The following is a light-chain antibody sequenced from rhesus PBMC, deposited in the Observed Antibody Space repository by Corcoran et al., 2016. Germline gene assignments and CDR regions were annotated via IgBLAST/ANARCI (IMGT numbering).Light chain of an antibody. Sequence: EIVLTQSPGTLSLSPGDRATLSCRASQSVNHNLSWYLQKHGQPPRLLIYGSSTRATGIPDRVRACGSGTDFTLTISSLEPEDFAIYYCQQYSHWPLPFGGGTKVDIK. CDR3: QQYSHWPLP. V-gene: IGKV3-42*03. J-gene: IGKJ4*01. CDR2: GSS. CDR1: QSVNHN.